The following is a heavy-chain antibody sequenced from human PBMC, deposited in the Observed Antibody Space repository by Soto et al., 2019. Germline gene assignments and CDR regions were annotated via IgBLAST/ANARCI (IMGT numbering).Heavy chain of an antibody. CDR3: TTGGIVGASFYDPILNQGY. V-gene: IGHV3-15*01. J-gene: IGHJ4*02. Sequence: EVQLVESGGGLAKPGGSLRLSCIASGFTFSNAWLSWVRQAPGNGLEWVGRIQSKTDGGTTDYAAPVKGRFTISRDDSKNLLYLQMNSLKSEDTAVYYCTTGGIVGASFYDPILNQGYWGQGTLVTVSS. CDR2: IQSKTDGGTT. D-gene: IGHD1-26*01. CDR1: GFTFSNAW.